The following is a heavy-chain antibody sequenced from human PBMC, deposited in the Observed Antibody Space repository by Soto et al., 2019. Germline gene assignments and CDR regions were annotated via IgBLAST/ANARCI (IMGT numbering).Heavy chain of an antibody. CDR1: GFTFSSYA. D-gene: IGHD6-6*01. CDR3: ARAGSSWSGEFDY. Sequence: QVQLVESGGGVVQPGRSLRLSCAASGFTFSSYAIHWVRQAPGKGLEWVAVISYDGSNKYYADSVKCRCTISIDNSKNTLYLQMNSLRAEDTAVYYCARAGSSWSGEFDYWGQGTLVTVSS. V-gene: IGHV3-30-3*01. J-gene: IGHJ4*02. CDR2: ISYDGSNK.